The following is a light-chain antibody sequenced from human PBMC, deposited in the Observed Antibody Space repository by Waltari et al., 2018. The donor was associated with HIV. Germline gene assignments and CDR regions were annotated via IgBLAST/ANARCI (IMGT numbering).Light chain of an antibody. CDR3: QSYDISLSGLGV. J-gene: IGLJ3*02. CDR2: DNN. CDR1: SSNIGAGYD. V-gene: IGLV1-40*01. Sequence: QSVLTQPPSVSGAPGQRVTISCTGSSSNIGAGYDVHWYQQLPGTAPKLLIHDNNTRPSGVPDRFSGSKSGTSASLAITGLQADDEADYYCQSYDISLSGLGVFGGGTKLTVL.